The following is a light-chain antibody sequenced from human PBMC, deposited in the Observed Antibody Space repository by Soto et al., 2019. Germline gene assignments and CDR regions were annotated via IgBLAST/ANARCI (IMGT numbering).Light chain of an antibody. J-gene: IGLJ1*01. Sequence: ALTQPASVSRSPGQSITISCTGTSSDVGGYNYVSWYQQHPGKAPKLMIYDVSNRPSGVSNRISGSKSGNTASLTISGLQAEDEADYYCSSYTSSSTYVFGTGTKVTVL. CDR1: SSDVGGYNY. CDR2: DVS. V-gene: IGLV2-14*01. CDR3: SSYTSSSTYV.